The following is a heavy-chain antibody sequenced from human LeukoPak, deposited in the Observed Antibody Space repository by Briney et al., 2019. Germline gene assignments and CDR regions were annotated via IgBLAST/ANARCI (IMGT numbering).Heavy chain of an antibody. CDR3: ASYYASGVSAYNYYGMDV. Sequence: SETLSLTCAVSGHSISTGYYWGWIRQPPGKGLEWIGSMSHNRGTYYNPSLKSRVTISMDTSKNQIPLRLTSVTAADTAVYYCASYYASGVSAYNYYGMDVWGKGTTVTVSS. V-gene: IGHV4-38-2*01. CDR1: GHSISTGYY. D-gene: IGHD3-10*01. J-gene: IGHJ6*04. CDR2: MSHNRGT.